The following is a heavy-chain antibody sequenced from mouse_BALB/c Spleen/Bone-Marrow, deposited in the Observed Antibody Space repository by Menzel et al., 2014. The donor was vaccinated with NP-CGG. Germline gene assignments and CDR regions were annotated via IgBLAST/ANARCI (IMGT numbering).Heavy chain of an antibody. D-gene: IGHD1-1*01. CDR3: ASYYYGHYFDY. CDR1: GFNIKDTY. V-gene: IGHV14-3*02. Sequence: EVQLQQPGAELVKPGASVKLSCTASGFNIKDTYMHWVKQRPERGLGWIGRIDPANGNTKYDPKFQGKATITADTSSNTAYLQLSSLTSEDTAVYYCASYYYGHYFDYWGQGTTLTVSS. CDR2: IDPANGNT. J-gene: IGHJ2*01.